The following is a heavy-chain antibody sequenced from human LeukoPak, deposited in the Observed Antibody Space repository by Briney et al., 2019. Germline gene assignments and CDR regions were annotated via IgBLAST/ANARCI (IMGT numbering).Heavy chain of an antibody. J-gene: IGHJ4*02. CDR3: ATCRDGYNLLDY. CDR2: ITGSGDST. D-gene: IGHD5-24*01. CDR1: GFTFTNYV. Sequence: PGGSLRLSCAASGFTFTNYVMTWVRQAPGRGPEWLSGITGSGDSTFYADSVKGRFTISRGNSKNTLYLQMNSLRAEDTAIYYCATCRDGYNLLDYWGQGTLVTVSS. V-gene: IGHV3-23*01.